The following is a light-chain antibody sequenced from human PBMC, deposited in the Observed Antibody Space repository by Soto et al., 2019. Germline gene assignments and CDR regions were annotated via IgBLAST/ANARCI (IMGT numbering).Light chain of an antibody. CDR2: RNN. V-gene: IGLV1-47*01. J-gene: IGLJ2*01. CDR1: SSNIGSNY. Sequence: QSVLTQPPSASGTPGQRVTISCSGSSSNIGSNYVYWYQQLPGTAPKLLIYRNNQRPSGVPDRFSGSKSGTSASLAFSGLRSEDEADYYCAAWDDSLSGTGVFGGGTKLTVL. CDR3: AAWDDSLSGTGV.